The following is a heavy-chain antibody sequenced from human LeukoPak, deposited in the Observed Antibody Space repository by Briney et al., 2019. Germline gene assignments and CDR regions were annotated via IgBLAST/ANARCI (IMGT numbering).Heavy chain of an antibody. CDR1: GGSISSYY. D-gene: IGHD5-18*01. CDR2: IYSSGST. CDR3: VRDRYSFGLEVYFDY. J-gene: IGHJ4*02. V-gene: IGHV4-4*07. Sequence: SETLSLTCTVSGGSISSYYWSWIRQPAGKGREWIGRIYSSGSTNYSPSLKSRVTMSVDTSKNQFSLKLSSVTAADTAVYYCVRDRYSFGLEVYFDYWGQGTLVTVSS.